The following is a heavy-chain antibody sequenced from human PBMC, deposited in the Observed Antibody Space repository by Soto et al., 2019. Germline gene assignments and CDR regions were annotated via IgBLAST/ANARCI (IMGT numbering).Heavy chain of an antibody. CDR1: GFTFSSYA. Sequence: PGGSLRLSCAASGFTFSSYAMHWVRQAPGKGLEWVAVISYDGSNKYYADSVKGRFTISRDNSKNTLYLQMNSLRAEDTAVYYYARGFARGSGWSQNWFDPWGQGTLVTVSS. CDR3: ARGFARGSGWSQNWFDP. D-gene: IGHD6-19*01. V-gene: IGHV3-30-3*01. CDR2: ISYDGSNK. J-gene: IGHJ5*02.